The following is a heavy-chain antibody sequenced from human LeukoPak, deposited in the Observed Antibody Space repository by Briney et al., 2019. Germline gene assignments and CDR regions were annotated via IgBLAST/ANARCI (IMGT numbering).Heavy chain of an antibody. Sequence: GGSLRLSCAASGFTFSSYWMSWVRQAPGKGLEWVASIKYDGSERYSVDSVKGRFTISRDNAMNSLFLQMNSLRAEDTAVYYCARDHSDPGLFFDYWGQGALVTVSS. CDR1: GFTFSSYW. D-gene: IGHD2-15*01. J-gene: IGHJ4*02. CDR3: ARDHSDPGLFFDY. V-gene: IGHV3-7*01. CDR2: IKYDGSER.